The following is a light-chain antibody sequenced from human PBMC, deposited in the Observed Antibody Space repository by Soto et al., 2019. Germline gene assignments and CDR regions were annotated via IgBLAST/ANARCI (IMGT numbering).Light chain of an antibody. J-gene: IGKJ5*01. Sequence: GESFTSTCLASQVISTSLAWYQVKPGKAPKLLIYAASTLESGVPSRFSGSGSGTEYTLTSSSLQPDDYATHYCQQYNSYFPVGQGTRLEI. V-gene: IGKV1-9*01. CDR1: QVISTS. CDR3: QQYNSYFP. CDR2: AAS.